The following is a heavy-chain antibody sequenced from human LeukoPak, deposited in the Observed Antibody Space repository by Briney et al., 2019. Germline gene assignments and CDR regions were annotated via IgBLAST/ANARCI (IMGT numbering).Heavy chain of an antibody. J-gene: IGHJ4*02. CDR1: GGSIISYY. CDR3: ARFSPTGLEY. V-gene: IGHV4-59*01. Sequence: PSETLSLTCTVSGGSIISYYWSWIRQPPGKGLEYIGHIYYTGSTTCNPSLKSRVTISVDASKNQFSLRLSSVTAADTAVYYCARFSPTGLEYWGQGTLDSASS. CDR2: IYYTGST. D-gene: IGHD1-1*01.